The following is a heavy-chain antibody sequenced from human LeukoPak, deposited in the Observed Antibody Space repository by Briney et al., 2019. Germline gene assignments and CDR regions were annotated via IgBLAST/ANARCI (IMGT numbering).Heavy chain of an antibody. CDR3: ARDHGAPAAPDY. J-gene: IGHJ4*02. CDR2: IHPNSGAT. D-gene: IGHD2-2*01. Sequence: ASVKVSCKASGYTFTGYYMHWVRQAPRQGREWMGWIHPNSGATNYAQKLQGRVTMTRDTSISTAYMELTSLRSDDTAVYYCARDHGAPAAPDYWGRGTLVTVSS. CDR1: GYTFTGYY. V-gene: IGHV1-2*02.